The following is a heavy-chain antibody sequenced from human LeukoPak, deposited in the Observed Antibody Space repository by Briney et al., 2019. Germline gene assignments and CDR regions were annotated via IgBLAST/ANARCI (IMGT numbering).Heavy chain of an antibody. CDR1: GFTFSSYP. V-gene: IGHV3-23*01. Sequence: GGSLRLSCAASGFTFSSYPMSWVRQAPGKGLEWVSAISGSGGSTYYADSVKGRFTISRDNSKNTLYLQMNSLRAEDTAVYYCAKARGGYGDYFDYWGQGILVTVST. CDR2: ISGSGGST. CDR3: AKARGGYGDYFDY. D-gene: IGHD5-12*01. J-gene: IGHJ4*02.